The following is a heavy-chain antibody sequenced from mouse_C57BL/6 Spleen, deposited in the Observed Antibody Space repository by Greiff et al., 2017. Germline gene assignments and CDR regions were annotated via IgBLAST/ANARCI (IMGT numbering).Heavy chain of an antibody. CDR1: GFTFSDYY. J-gene: IGHJ4*01. V-gene: IGHV5-12*01. CDR3: ARPLYYGSSNEIYAMDY. CDR2: ISNGGGRT. D-gene: IGHD1-1*01. Sequence: EVQRVESGGGLVQPGGSLKLSCAASGFTFSDYYMYWVRQTPEKRLEWVAYISNGGGRTYYPDTVKGRYTISRDNAKNTLYLQMSRLKSEDTAMYYCARPLYYGSSNEIYAMDYWGQGTSVTVSS.